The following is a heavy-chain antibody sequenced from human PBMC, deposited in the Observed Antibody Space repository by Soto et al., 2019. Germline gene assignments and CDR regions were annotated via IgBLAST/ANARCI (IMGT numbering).Heavy chain of an antibody. CDR1: GFTFSAYA. D-gene: IGHD3-22*01. J-gene: IGHJ4*02. Sequence: GGSLRLSCAASGFTFSAYAMGWARQAPGKGLEWVSGITSGGSAFYADSGKGRFTLSRDNSKNIVYLQMNSLRAEDTATYYCAKGDSSSYYGDHWGQGTLVTVSS. CDR2: ITSGGSA. V-gene: IGHV3-23*01. CDR3: AKGDSSSYYGDH.